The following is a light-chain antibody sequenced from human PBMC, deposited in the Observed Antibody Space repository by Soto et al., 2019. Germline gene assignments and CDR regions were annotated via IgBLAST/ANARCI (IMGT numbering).Light chain of an antibody. V-gene: IGKV3-20*01. CDR2: GAS. J-gene: IGKJ1*01. CDR3: RQYGSSPPT. CDR1: QSVSTNY. Sequence: EIVLTQSPGTLSLSPGERATLSCRASQSVSTNYLAWYQRKPGQAPRLLIYGASNRATGIPDRFSGSGSGTDFPHTITRLEPEDFAVYYCRQYGSSPPTFGQGTKVEIK.